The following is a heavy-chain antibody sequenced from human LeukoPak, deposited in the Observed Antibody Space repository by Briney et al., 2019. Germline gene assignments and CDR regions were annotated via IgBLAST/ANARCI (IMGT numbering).Heavy chain of an antibody. CDR3: ARESTSGGLDAFDI. J-gene: IGHJ3*02. V-gene: IGHV1-18*01. CDR1: GYTFTSYG. D-gene: IGHD2-2*01. CDR2: MNPNSGNT. Sequence: ASVKVSCKASGYTFTSYGISWVRQAPGQGLEWMGWMNPNSGNTGYAQKFQGRVTMTTDTSTSTAYMELRSLRSDDTAVYYCARESTSGGLDAFDIWGQGTMVTVSS.